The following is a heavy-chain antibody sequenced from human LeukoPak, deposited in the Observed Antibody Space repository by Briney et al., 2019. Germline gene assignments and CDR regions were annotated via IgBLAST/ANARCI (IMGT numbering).Heavy chain of an antibody. J-gene: IGHJ4*02. CDR2: IRDNGSTR. D-gene: IGHD3-16*01. V-gene: IGHV3-30*02. CDR3: AKVPHSWGLFDS. CDR1: GFTFSSYA. Sequence: GGSLRLSCAASGFTFSSYAMHWVRQAPGKGLEWMAFIRDNGSTRYYADSVKGRFTVSRDNSKNTLYLQMDSLRTEDTAVYFCAKVPHSWGLFDSWGQGTLVTVSS.